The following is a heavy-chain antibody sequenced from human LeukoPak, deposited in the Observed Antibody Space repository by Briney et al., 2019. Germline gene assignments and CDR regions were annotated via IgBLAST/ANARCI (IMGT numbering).Heavy chain of an antibody. J-gene: IGHJ4*02. Sequence: PGGSLRLSCAASGFTFSSYAMSWVRQAPGKGLEWVSVIYSGGSTYYADSVKGRFTISRDNSKNTLYLQMNSLRAEDTAVYYCARMETFGVVSNYFDYWGQGTLVTVSS. CDR2: IYSGGST. CDR3: ARMETFGVVSNYFDY. CDR1: GFTFSSYA. D-gene: IGHD3-3*01. V-gene: IGHV3-53*01.